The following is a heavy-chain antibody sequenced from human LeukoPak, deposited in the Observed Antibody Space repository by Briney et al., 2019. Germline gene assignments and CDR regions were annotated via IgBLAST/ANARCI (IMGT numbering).Heavy chain of an antibody. V-gene: IGHV3-74*01. J-gene: IGHJ3*02. D-gene: IGHD4-23*01. Sequence: GGSLRLSCAASGFTFTTYWMHWVPEAPGKGLVWVSRINSDGSSTDYPDSVKGRFTISRDNVKNTLYLQMNSLRAEDTAMYYCARDKYGGNSNAFDIWGQGTMVTVSS. CDR1: GFTFTTYW. CDR2: INSDGSST. CDR3: ARDKYGGNSNAFDI.